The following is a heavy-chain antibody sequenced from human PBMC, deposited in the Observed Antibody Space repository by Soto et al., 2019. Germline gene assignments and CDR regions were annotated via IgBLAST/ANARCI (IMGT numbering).Heavy chain of an antibody. J-gene: IGHJ3*02. Sequence: SETLSLTCTVSGGSISSYYWSWIRQPPGKGLEWIGYIYYSGSTNYNPSLKSRVTISVDTSKNQFSLKLSSVTAADTAVYYCARESGYYDSSGYYVDAFDIWGQGTMVTVS. D-gene: IGHD3-22*01. CDR1: GGSISSYY. CDR2: IYYSGST. V-gene: IGHV4-59*01. CDR3: ARESGYYDSSGYYVDAFDI.